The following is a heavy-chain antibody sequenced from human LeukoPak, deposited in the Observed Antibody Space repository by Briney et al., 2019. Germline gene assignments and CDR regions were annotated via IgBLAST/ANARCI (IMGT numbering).Heavy chain of an antibody. CDR3: ARGEWFDP. Sequence: PSETLSLTCTVSGGSISSSSYYWGWIRQPPGKGLEWIGSIYYSGSTNYNPSLKSRVTMSVDTSKNQFSLKLSSVTAADTAVYYCARGEWFDPWGQGTLVTVSS. CDR2: IYYSGST. CDR1: GGSISSSSYY. J-gene: IGHJ5*02. V-gene: IGHV4-39*07.